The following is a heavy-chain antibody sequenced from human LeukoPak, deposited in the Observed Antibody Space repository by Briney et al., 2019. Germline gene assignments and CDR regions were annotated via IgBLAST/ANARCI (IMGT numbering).Heavy chain of an antibody. CDR2: INPSGGST. Sequence: ASVKVSCKASGYTFTSYYMHWVRQAPGQGLEWMGIINPSGGSTSYAQKFQGRVTMTRDTSTSTVYMELSSLRSEDTAVYYCARVHSPTYSNYVNWFDPWGQGTPVTVSS. D-gene: IGHD4-11*01. CDR3: ARVHSPTYSNYVNWFDP. V-gene: IGHV1-46*03. J-gene: IGHJ5*02. CDR1: GYTFTSYY.